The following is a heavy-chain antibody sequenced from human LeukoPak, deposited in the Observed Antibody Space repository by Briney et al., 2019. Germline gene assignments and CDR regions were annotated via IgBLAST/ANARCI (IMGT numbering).Heavy chain of an antibody. CDR3: ARKNGQWLVFIQNWFDP. V-gene: IGHV4-34*01. Sequence: PSETLSLTCAVYGGSFSGYYWSWIRQPPGRGLEWIGEINHSGSTNYNPSLKSRVTISVDTSKNQFSLKLSSVTAADTAAYYCARKNGQWLVFIQNWFDPWGQGTLVTVSS. J-gene: IGHJ5*02. D-gene: IGHD6-19*01. CDR2: INHSGST. CDR1: GGSFSGYY.